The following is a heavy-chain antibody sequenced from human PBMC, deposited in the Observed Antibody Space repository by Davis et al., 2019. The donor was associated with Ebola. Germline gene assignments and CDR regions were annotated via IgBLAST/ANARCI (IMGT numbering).Heavy chain of an antibody. CDR2: ISSSGSTI. CDR3: AGTVLRFLEWLPGAFDI. Sequence: GGSLRLSCAASGFTFSDYYMSWIRQAPGKGLEWVSYISSSGSTIYYADSVKGRFTISRDNAKNSLYLQMNSLRAEDTAVYYCAGTVLRFLEWLPGAFDIWGQGTMVTVSS. V-gene: IGHV3-11*01. J-gene: IGHJ3*02. D-gene: IGHD3-3*01. CDR1: GFTFSDYY.